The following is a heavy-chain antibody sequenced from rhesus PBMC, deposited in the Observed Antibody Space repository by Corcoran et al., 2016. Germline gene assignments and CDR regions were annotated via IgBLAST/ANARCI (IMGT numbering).Heavy chain of an antibody. CDR2: FYGSGGGT. V-gene: IGHV4-106*01. D-gene: IGHD6-13*01. CDR3: ARVNSSWYAFDF. CDR1: GGSISDDYY. J-gene: IGHJ3*01. Sequence: QVQLQESGPGLVKPSETLSLTCAVSGGSISDDYYWSWIRQPPGTWLEWIGYFYGSGGGTNSNPSLNKRVTISIETSKNQFSLKLSSVTAADTAVYYCARVNSSWYAFDFWGQGLRVTVSS.